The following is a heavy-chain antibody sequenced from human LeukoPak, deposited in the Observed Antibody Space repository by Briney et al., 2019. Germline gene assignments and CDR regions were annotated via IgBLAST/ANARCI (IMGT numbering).Heavy chain of an antibody. CDR2: IYYSGST. J-gene: IGHJ5*02. CDR1: GGSISSGGYY. CDR3: ARGQYNWNDGGNWFDP. Sequence: HSQTLSLTCTVSGGSISSGGYYWRWIRQHPGKGLEWIGYIYYSGSTYYNPSLKSRVTISVDTSKNQFSLMLSSVTAADTAVYYCARGQYNWNDGGNWFDPWGQGTLVTVSS. D-gene: IGHD1-1*01. V-gene: IGHV4-31*03.